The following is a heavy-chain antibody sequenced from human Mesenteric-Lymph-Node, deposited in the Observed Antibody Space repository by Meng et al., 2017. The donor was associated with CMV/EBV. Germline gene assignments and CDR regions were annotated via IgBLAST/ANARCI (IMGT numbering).Heavy chain of an antibody. CDR2: MNPNSGNT. V-gene: IGHV1-8*01. Sequence: ASVKVSCKASGYTFTSYDINWVRQATGQGLEWMGWMNPNSGNTGYAQKFQGRVTMTRNTSISTAYMELSSLRSEDTAVYYCARGDYYDFWSGYRAETYGMDVWGQGTLVTVSS. CDR1: GYTFTSYD. CDR3: ARGDYYDFWSGYRAETYGMDV. D-gene: IGHD3-3*01. J-gene: IGHJ6*02.